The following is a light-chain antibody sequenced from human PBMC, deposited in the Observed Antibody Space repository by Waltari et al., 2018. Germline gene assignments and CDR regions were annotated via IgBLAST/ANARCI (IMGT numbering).Light chain of an antibody. J-gene: IGLJ3*02. Sequence: SALTQPASVSGSPGQSITISCTGTSSAVGSYNLFSWYQQHPGKAPKLMIYEDSKRPSGVSNRFSGSKSGNTASLTISGLQAEDEANYYCCSYAGSSIWVFGGGTELTGL. V-gene: IGLV2-23*01. CDR2: EDS. CDR1: SSAVGSYNL. CDR3: CSYAGSSIWV.